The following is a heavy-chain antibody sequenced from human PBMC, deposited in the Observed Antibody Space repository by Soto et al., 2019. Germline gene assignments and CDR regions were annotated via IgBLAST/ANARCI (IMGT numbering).Heavy chain of an antibody. D-gene: IGHD6-19*01. CDR1: GFTFSDYY. J-gene: IGHJ3*02. V-gene: IGHV3-11*01. CDR2: ISSSGSTI. CDR3: ARDLGSSGQDPADDAFDI. Sequence: QVQLVESGGGLVKPGGSLRLSCAASGFTFSDYYMSWIRQAPGKGLEWVSYISSSGSTIYYADSVKGRFTISRDNANNSLYRQMKSLRDDDTAMYYCARDLGSSGQDPADDAFDIWGQGTIVTVS.